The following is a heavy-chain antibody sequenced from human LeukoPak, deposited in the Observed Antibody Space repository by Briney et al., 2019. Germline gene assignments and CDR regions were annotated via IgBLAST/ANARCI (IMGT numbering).Heavy chain of an antibody. D-gene: IGHD7-27*01. V-gene: IGHV3-74*01. CDR1: GFTFGSYW. CDR2: INSDGSST. Sequence: GGSLRLSCAASGFTFGSYWMTWVRQAPGKGLVWVSHINSDGSSTAYADSVKGRFTISRDNAKKTLYLQMNSLSAEDTAVYYCARDLGPRNWGQGTLVTVSS. J-gene: IGHJ4*02. CDR3: ARDLGPRN.